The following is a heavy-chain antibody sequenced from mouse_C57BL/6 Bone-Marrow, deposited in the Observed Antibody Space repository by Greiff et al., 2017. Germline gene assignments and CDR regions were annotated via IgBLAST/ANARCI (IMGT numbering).Heavy chain of an antibody. CDR3: ATYYGNSYFDY. CDR2: IYPGGGYT. Sequence: VQLQQSGAELVRPGTSVKMSCKASGYTFTNYWIGWAKQRPGHGLEWIGDIYPGGGYTNYKEKFKGKATLTADKSSSTAYMQFSSLTSEDSAIYYCATYYGNSYFDYGGQGTTLTVSS. J-gene: IGHJ2*01. D-gene: IGHD2-10*01. CDR1: GYTFTNYW. V-gene: IGHV1-63*01.